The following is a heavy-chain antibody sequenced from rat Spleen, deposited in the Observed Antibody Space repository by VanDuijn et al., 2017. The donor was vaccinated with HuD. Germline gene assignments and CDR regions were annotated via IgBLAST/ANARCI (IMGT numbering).Heavy chain of an antibody. CDR2: ISHSGST. CDR3: ARGGTRVFYVMDA. CDR1: GYSITSNY. V-gene: IGHV3-1*01. J-gene: IGHJ4*01. D-gene: IGHD1-4*01. Sequence: EVQLQESGPGLVKPSQSLSLTCSVTGYSITSNYWGWIRKFPGNKMEWMGYISHSGSTSYNPSLKSRISITRDTSKNQFFLQLNSVTTEDTATYYCARGGTRVFYVMDAWGQGASVTVSS.